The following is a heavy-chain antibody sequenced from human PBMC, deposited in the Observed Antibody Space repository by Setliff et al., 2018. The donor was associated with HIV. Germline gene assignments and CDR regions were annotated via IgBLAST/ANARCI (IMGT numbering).Heavy chain of an antibody. Sequence: SETLSLTCAVYGGSFSGYYWSWIRQPPGKGLEWIGEINHSGSTNYNPSLKRRVTISIDKSRKYFSLKLPSVTAADTAMYFCTKGGLGQADYWGQGTLVTVSS. CDR3: TKGGLGQADY. D-gene: IGHD4-17*01. CDR2: INHSGST. V-gene: IGHV4-34*01. CDR1: GGSFSGYY. J-gene: IGHJ4*02.